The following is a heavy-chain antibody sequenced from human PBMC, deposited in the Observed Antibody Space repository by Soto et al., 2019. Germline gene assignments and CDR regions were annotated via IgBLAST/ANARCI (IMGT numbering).Heavy chain of an antibody. D-gene: IGHD2-2*01. J-gene: IGHJ5*02. V-gene: IGHV3-74*01. CDR2: INGGGSST. Sequence: GGSLRLSCAASGFTFTSHWMHWVRQAPGKGLVWVSHINGGGSSTSYADSVKGRFTISRDNSKNTLYLQMNSLRAEDTAVYYCARDPRGYCSSTSCSQNWFDPWGQGTLVTVS. CDR1: GFTFTSHW. CDR3: ARDPRGYCSSTSCSQNWFDP.